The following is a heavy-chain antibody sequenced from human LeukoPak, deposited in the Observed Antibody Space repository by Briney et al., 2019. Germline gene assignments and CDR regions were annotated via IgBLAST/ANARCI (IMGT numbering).Heavy chain of an antibody. CDR3: ARGLTYYDILTAYYTFPYFDY. Sequence: SETLSLTCTVSGGSISSHYWSWIRQPPGRGLEWIGYICYSGTTNYNPSLKSRVTISVDTSKNQFSLKLSSVTAADTAVYYCARGLTYYDILTAYYTFPYFDYWGQGTLVTVSS. CDR1: GGSISSHY. CDR2: ICYSGTT. D-gene: IGHD3-9*01. V-gene: IGHV4-59*11. J-gene: IGHJ4*02.